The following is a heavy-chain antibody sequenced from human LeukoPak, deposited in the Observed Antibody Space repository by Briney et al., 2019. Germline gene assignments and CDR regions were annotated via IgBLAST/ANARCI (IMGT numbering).Heavy chain of an antibody. V-gene: IGHV1-69*04. CDR2: IIPILGIA. CDR1: GGTFSSYA. Sequence: SVKVSCKASGGTFSSYAISWVRQAPGQGLEWMGRIIPILGIANYAQKFQGRVTITADKSTSTAYMELSSLRSEDTAVYYCAILNRLLDASDYWGQGTLVTVSS. CDR3: AILNRLLDASDY. J-gene: IGHJ4*02. D-gene: IGHD2-21*01.